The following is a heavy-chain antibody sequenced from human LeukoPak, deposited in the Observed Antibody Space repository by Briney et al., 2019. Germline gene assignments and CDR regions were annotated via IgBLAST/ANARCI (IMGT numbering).Heavy chain of an antibody. J-gene: IGHJ4*02. V-gene: IGHV3-30*03. CDR3: ARDRAWDYLDS. Sequence: GGSLRLSCAASGFTFSSYAMSWVRQAPGKGLEWVAVISSDGGKKSYADSVKGRFTISRDNSKNTLYLQMDSPSVEDTAIYYCARDRAWDYLDSWDQGPLVTVSS. CDR2: ISSDGGKK. CDR1: GFTFSSYA. D-gene: IGHD1-26*01.